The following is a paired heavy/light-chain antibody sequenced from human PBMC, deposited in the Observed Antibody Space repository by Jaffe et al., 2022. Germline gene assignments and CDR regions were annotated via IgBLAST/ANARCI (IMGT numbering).Heavy chain of an antibody. CDR1: GFTVSSNY. Sequence: EVQLVETGGGLIQPGGSLRLSCAASGFTVSSNYMSWVRQAPGKGLEWVSVIYSGGSTYYADSVKGRFTISRDNSKNTLYLQMNSLRAEDTAVYYCARVPPRRCSGGSCYSPYYYYYMDVWGKGTTVTVSS. CDR3: ARVPPRRCSGGSCYSPYYYYYMDV. CDR2: IYSGGST. J-gene: IGHJ6*03. V-gene: IGHV3-53*02. D-gene: IGHD2-15*01.
Light chain of an antibody. CDR1: QSVSSY. CDR2: DAS. J-gene: IGKJ5*01. CDR3: QQRSNWRIT. Sequence: EIVLTQSPATLSLSPGERATLSCRASQSVSSYLAWYQQKPGQAPRLLIYDASNRATGIPARFSGSGSGTDFTLTISSLEPEDFAVYYCQQRSNWRITFGQGTRLEIK. V-gene: IGKV3-11*01.